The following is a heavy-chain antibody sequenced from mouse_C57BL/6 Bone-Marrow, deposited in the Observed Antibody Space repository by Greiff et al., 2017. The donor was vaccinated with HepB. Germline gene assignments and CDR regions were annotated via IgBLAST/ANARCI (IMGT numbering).Heavy chain of an antibody. CDR2: INPNYGTT. Sequence: EVKLQESGPELVKPGASVKISCKASGYSFTDYNMNWVKQSNGKSLEWIGVINPNYGTTSYNQKFKGKATLTVDQSSSTAYMQLNSLTSEDSAVYYCARRGNGNYPHYYAMDYWGQGTSVTVSS. D-gene: IGHD2-1*01. CDR1: GYSFTDYN. CDR3: ARRGNGNYPHYYAMDY. J-gene: IGHJ4*01. V-gene: IGHV1-39*01.